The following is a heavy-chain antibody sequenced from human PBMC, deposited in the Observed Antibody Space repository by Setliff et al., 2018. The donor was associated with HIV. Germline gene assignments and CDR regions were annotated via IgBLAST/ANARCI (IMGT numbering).Heavy chain of an antibody. V-gene: IGHV1-69*06. Sequence: SVKVSCKSSEGTFTAYAISWVRQAPGQGLEWMGRITPIFGTTNYAQKFQGRVTITADRSTSTVYMELSSLRSEDTAVYYCARGPHCSSTSCFGGFDYWGQGTLVTVS. D-gene: IGHD2-2*01. CDR1: EGTFTAYA. CDR3: ARGPHCSSTSCFGGFDY. CDR2: ITPIFGTT. J-gene: IGHJ4*02.